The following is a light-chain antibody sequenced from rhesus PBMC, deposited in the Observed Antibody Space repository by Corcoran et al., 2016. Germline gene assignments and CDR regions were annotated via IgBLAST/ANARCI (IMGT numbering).Light chain of an antibody. V-gene: IGKV1S14*01. Sequence: DIQMTQSPSSLSASVGDTVTITCRASQGISNYSAWYQQKPGKAPKPLLYSASNLESGVPSRFSGSVSGTDFTLTISNLQPEDFTIYYCQQPNSYPFTFGPGTKLGIK. J-gene: IGKJ3*01. CDR3: QQPNSYPFT. CDR2: SAS. CDR1: QGISNY.